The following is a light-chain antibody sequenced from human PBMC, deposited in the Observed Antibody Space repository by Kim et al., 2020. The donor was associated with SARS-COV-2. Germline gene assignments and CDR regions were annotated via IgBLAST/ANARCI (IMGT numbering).Light chain of an antibody. V-gene: IGLV1-44*01. CDR2: SNN. CDR3: AVWDDSLKQGV. J-gene: IGLJ3*02. CDR1: ISNIGSNN. Sequence: ELTQPPSASGTPGQRVTISCSGSISNIGSNNVVWYQQLPGAAPNLLIYSNNQRPSGIPDRFSGSRSGTSASLAISGLQSGDEADYYCAVWDDSLKQGVFGGGTQLTVL.